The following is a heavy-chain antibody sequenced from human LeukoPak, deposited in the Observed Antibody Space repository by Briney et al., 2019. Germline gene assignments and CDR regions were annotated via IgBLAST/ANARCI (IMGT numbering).Heavy chain of an antibody. D-gene: IGHD1-14*01. CDR1: GFTFDDYT. V-gene: IGHV3-9*01. CDR2: ISWNSGSI. J-gene: IGHJ4*02. Sequence: GGSLRLSCAASGFTFDDYTMHWVRQAPGKGLEWVSGISWNSGSIGYADSVKGRFTISRDNAKNSLYLQMNSLRAEDTALYYCAKDRRNDFDYWGQGILVTVSS. CDR3: AKDRRNDFDY.